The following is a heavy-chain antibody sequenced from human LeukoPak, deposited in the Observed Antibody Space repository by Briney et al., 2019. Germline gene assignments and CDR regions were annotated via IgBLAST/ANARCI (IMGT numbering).Heavy chain of an antibody. J-gene: IGHJ6*02. CDR2: IYSGGST. D-gene: IGHD3-10*01. Sequence: PGGSLRLSCAASGFTVSSNYMSWVRQAPGKGLEWVSVIYSGGSTYYADSVKGRFTISRHNSKNTLYLQMNSLRAEDTAVYYCARDLLLWFREAGYYYYGMDVWGQGTTVTVSS. CDR1: GFTVSSNY. CDR3: ARDLLLWFREAGYYYYGMDV. V-gene: IGHV3-53*04.